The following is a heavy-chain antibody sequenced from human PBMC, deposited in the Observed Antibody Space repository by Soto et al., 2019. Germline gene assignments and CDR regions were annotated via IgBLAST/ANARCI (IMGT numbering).Heavy chain of an antibody. J-gene: IGHJ4*02. Sequence: SETLCLTCTVSGGSISSYYWSWIRQPPGKGLEWIGYIYYSGSTNYNPSLKSRVTISVDTSKNQFSLKLSSVTAADTAVYYCARDTASLYCSGGSCPLALWGQGTLVTVSS. D-gene: IGHD2-15*01. V-gene: IGHV4-59*01. CDR3: ARDTASLYCSGGSCPLAL. CDR2: IYYSGST. CDR1: GGSISSYY.